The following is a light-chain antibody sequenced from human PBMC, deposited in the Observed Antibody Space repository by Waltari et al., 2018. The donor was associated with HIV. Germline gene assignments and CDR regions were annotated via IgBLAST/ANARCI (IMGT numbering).Light chain of an antibody. J-gene: IGLJ1*01. Sequence: SSALTPPPPVSASPGQTARITCSGDALPQQYAYWYQQKPAPAPVLVIYKDNERPSGIPERFSGSSSGTTVTLTISGGQTEDEADYYCQSADSSGTYPDVFGTGTKVTVL. CDR2: KDN. CDR1: ALPQQY. V-gene: IGLV3-25*03. CDR3: QSADSSGTYPDV.